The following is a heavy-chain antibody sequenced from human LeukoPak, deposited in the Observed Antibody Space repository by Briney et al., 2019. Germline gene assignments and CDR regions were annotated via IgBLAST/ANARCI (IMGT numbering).Heavy chain of an antibody. J-gene: IGHJ4*02. CDR1: GFTFDDYG. CDR2: INWNGGST. D-gene: IGHD5-24*01. Sequence: GGSLRLSCAASGFTFDDYGMSWVRQAPGKGQEWVSGINWNGGSTGYADSVKGRFTISRDNAKNSLYLQMNSMRAEETALYYYATDWAGTGYNLGYCFICWSQATLVTVSS. V-gene: IGHV3-20*04. CDR3: ATDWAGTGYNLGYCFIC.